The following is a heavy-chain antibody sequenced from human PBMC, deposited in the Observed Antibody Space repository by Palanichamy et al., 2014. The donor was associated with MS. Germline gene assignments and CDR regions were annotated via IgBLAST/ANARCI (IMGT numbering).Heavy chain of an antibody. CDR3: ANHWACGSTSCPSFDV. Sequence: EVQLVESGGGLVKPGGSLRLSCAASGFTFSSYSMNWVRQAPGKGLEWVASISDTSYYTCYADSVRGRFIISRDNARNSLFLQMNSLRAEDTAVYYCANHWACGSTSCPSFDVWGQGTMVTVSS. V-gene: IGHV3-21*01. CDR2: ISDTSYYT. CDR1: GFTFSSYS. J-gene: IGHJ3*01. D-gene: IGHD6-6*01.